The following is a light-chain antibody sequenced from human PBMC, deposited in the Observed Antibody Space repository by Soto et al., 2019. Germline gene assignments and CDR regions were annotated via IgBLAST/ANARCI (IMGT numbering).Light chain of an antibody. CDR3: AAWDDSVKGGV. CDR2: SNN. J-gene: IGLJ3*02. CDR1: SSNIGSNT. Sequence: QSVLTQPPSVSATPGQRVTISCSGSSSNIGSNTVNWYQQLPGTAPKLVIYSNNQRPSGVPDRFSGSQSGTSASLAISGLQSEDEADYYGAAWDDSVKGGVFGGGTKVTV. V-gene: IGLV1-44*01.